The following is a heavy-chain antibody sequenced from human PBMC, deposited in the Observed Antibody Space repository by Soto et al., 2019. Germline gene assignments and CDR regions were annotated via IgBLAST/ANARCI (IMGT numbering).Heavy chain of an antibody. CDR3: ARGSYDYVWGSYRQTNLDY. V-gene: IGHV1-69*01. CDR1: GGTFSSYA. CDR2: IIPIFGTA. Sequence: QVRLVQSGAEVKKPGSSVKVSCKASGGTFSSYAISWVRQAPGQGLEWMGGIIPIFGTANYAQKFQGRVTITADESTSTAYMELSSLRSEDTAVYYCARGSYDYVWGSYRQTNLDYWGQGTLVTVSS. J-gene: IGHJ4*02. D-gene: IGHD3-16*02.